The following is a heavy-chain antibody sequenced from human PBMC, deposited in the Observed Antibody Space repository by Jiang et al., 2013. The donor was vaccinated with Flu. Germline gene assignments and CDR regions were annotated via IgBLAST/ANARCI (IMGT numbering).Heavy chain of an antibody. J-gene: IGHJ5*02. V-gene: IGHV3-9*01. CDR1: GFTFDDYA. Sequence: GLVQPGRSLRLSCAASGFTFDDYAMHWVRQAPGKGLEWVSGISWNSGSIGYADSVKGRFTISRDNAKNSLYLQMNSLRAEDTALYYCAKGSRGVTAYNWFDPWGQGTLVTVSS. CDR2: ISWNSGSI. D-gene: IGHD2-8*01. CDR3: AKGSRGVTAYNWFDP.